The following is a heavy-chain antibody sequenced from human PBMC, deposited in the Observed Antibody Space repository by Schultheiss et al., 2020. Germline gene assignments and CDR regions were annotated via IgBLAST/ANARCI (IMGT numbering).Heavy chain of an antibody. CDR2: IWYDGSNK. Sequence: GGSLRLSCAASGFTFSSYGMHWVRQAPGKGLEWVAVIWYDGSNKYYADSVKGRFTISRDNSKNTLYLQMNSLRAEDTALYYCARAVRYSSGWYGGADYWGQGTLVTVSS. J-gene: IGHJ4*02. CDR3: ARAVRYSSGWYGGADY. CDR1: GFTFSSYG. V-gene: IGHV3-33*08. D-gene: IGHD6-19*01.